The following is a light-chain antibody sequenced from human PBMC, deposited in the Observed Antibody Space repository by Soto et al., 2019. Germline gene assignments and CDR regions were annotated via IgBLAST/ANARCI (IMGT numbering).Light chain of an antibody. CDR1: TGAVTSGDY. Sequence: QAVVTQEPSLTVSPGGTVTLTCGSSTGAVTSGDYPSWFQQKPGQAPRTLIYSISKKHSWTPARFSGSLLGGKAALTLSGVQPEDEADYYCLLYYGGAQVGVFGGGTKVTVL. J-gene: IGLJ2*01. V-gene: IGLV7-43*01. CDR3: LLYYGGAQVGV. CDR2: SIS.